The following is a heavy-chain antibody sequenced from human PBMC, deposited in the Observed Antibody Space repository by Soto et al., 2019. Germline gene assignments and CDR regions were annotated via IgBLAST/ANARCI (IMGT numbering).Heavy chain of an antibody. V-gene: IGHV4-31*03. CDR3: ARVPARYDFWSGYFRTQNWFDP. Sequence: SETLSLTCTVSGGSISSGGYYWSWIRQHPGKGLEWIGYIYYSGSTYYNPSLKSRVTISVDTSKNQFSLKLSSVTAADTAVYYCARVPARYDFWSGYFRTQNWFDPWGQGTLVIVSS. D-gene: IGHD3-3*01. CDR2: IYYSGST. J-gene: IGHJ5*02. CDR1: GGSISSGGYY.